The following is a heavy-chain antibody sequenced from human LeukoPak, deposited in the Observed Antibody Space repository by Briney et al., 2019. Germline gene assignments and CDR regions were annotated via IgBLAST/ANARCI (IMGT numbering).Heavy chain of an antibody. CDR3: ARDLGYGSGPFDL. Sequence: SQTLSLTCTVSGGSIGSDGYYWSWIRQHPGKGLEWIGYIYYSGSTYYNPSLKSRVSISVDTSKNQFSLKLSSVTAADTAVYYCARDLGYGSGPFDLWGRGTLVTVSS. V-gene: IGHV4-31*03. D-gene: IGHD3-10*01. CDR2: IYYSGST. CDR1: GGSIGSDGYY. J-gene: IGHJ2*01.